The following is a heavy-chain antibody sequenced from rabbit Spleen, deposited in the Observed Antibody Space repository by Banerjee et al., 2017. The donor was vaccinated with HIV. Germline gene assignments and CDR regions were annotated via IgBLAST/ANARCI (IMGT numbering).Heavy chain of an antibody. D-gene: IGHD3-1*01. CDR3: ARDLASVVGWNFNL. V-gene: IGHV1S40*01. Sequence: QSLEESGGDLVKPGASLTLTCKASGFDFSSGYDMCWVRQAPGKGLEWIACINAATAKPVYATWAKGRFTISRASSTTVTLQMTSLTAADTATYFCARDLASVVGWNFNLWGQGTLVTVS. CDR1: GFDFSSGYD. J-gene: IGHJ4*01. CDR2: INAATAKP.